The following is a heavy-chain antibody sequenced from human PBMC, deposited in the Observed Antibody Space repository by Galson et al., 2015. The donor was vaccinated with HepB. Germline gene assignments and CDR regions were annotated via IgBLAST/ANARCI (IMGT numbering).Heavy chain of an antibody. CDR3: AREVRRLRTVGPTHYYYYYYMDV. J-gene: IGHJ6*03. V-gene: IGHV3-48*01. Sequence: SLRLSCAASGFTFINYTMNWVRQAPGKGLDWISSISGSRGTIYSADSVKGRFTISRDKAKKSLYLQMNSLRAEDTAVYYCAREVRRLRTVGPTHYYYYYYMDVWGKGTTVTVSS. D-gene: IGHD1-26*01. CDR2: ISGSRGTI. CDR1: GFTFINYT.